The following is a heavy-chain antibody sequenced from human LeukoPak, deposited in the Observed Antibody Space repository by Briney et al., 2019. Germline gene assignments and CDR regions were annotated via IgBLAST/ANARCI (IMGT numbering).Heavy chain of an antibody. D-gene: IGHD3-16*01. CDR2: INPNSGGT. CDR3: ARKAYPLDYYYGMDV. CDR1: GYTFTGYY. V-gene: IGHV1-2*02. Sequence: ASVKVSCKASGYTFTGYYMHWVRQAPGQGLEWMGWINPNSGGTNYAQKFQGRVTMTRDTSISTAYMELSRLRSDDTAVYYCARKAYPLDYYYGMDVWGQGTTVTVSS. J-gene: IGHJ6*02.